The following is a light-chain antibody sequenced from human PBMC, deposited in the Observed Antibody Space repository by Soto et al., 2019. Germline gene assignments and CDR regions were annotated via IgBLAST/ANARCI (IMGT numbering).Light chain of an antibody. V-gene: IGKV3-20*01. CDR2: ATS. Sequence: EIVLTQSPGTLSLSPGETATLSCRASQTIGSTYLAWYQQKPGQAPRLLIFATSSRATGIPDRFSGSGSGTDFTLIISRLEPEDFAVYYCQQYASSPLLTFGGGTKVEIK. CDR1: QTIGSTY. CDR3: QQYASSPLLT. J-gene: IGKJ4*01.